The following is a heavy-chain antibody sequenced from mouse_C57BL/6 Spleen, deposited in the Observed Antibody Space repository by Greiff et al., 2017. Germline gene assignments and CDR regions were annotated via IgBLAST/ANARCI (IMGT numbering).Heavy chain of an antibody. CDR3: ASGYYGSRGEDDFDD. D-gene: IGHD1-1*01. Sequence: QVQLQQPGAELVKPGASVKLSCKASGYTFTSYWMHWVKQTPGRGLEWIGRIDPNSGGTKYNEKFKSKVTLTVDKPASAAYMQLSSLTSEDSAVYYRASGYYGSRGEDDFDDWGQGATLTVSS. V-gene: IGHV1-72*01. CDR2: IDPNSGGT. CDR1: GYTFTSYW. J-gene: IGHJ2*01.